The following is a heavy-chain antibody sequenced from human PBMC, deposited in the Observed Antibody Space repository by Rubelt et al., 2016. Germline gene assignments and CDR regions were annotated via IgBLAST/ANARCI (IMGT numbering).Heavy chain of an antibody. CDR1: GFTFSNNW. V-gene: IGHV3-74*01. CDR2: IKSDGSIT. D-gene: IGHD5-12*01. CDR3: TRDPLGEGGYDL. Sequence: EVQLVESGGGLVQPGGSLRLSCGASGFTFSNNWMHWVRQAAGKGLVWVSRIKSDGSITSYADSVKGRFVISRENAKNSLYPQRNSLRAEDTAVYYWTRDPLGEGGYDLWGRGTLVTVSS. J-gene: IGHJ2*01.